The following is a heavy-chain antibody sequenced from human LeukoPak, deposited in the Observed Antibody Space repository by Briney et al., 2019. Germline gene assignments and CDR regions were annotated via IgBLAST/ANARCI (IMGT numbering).Heavy chain of an antibody. D-gene: IGHD3-10*01. Sequence: GGSLRLSCAASGFTFSDYYMSWIRQAPGKGLEWVSYISSSGSTKYYADSVKGRFTISRDNAKNSYLQMNSPRAEDTAVYYCARDGQAYGHGSPHYGGQGTLVTVSS. J-gene: IGHJ4*02. CDR1: GFTFSDYY. CDR2: ISSSGSTK. CDR3: ARDGQAYGHGSPHY. V-gene: IGHV3-11*01.